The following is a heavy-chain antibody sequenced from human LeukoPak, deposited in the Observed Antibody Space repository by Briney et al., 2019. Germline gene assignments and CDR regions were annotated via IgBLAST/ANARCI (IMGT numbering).Heavy chain of an antibody. CDR1: GYTFTGYY. Sequence: GASVKLSRKASGYTFTGYYIHWVRQGPGQGIEWMGWINPKSGGTHYAQKCQGRDTMTRDKSISTAYMELSRLRSDDTAVYYGAKECERTRDAFDIWGQGTMVTVSS. J-gene: IGHJ3*02. V-gene: IGHV1-2*02. D-gene: IGHD1-14*01. CDR2: INPKSGGT. CDR3: AKECERTRDAFDI.